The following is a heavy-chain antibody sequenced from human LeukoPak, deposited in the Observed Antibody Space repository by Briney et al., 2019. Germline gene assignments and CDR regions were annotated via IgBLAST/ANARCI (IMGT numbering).Heavy chain of an antibody. CDR1: GYTFTDYY. CDR2: VDPEDGET. V-gene: IGHV1-69-2*01. J-gene: IGHJ5*02. CDR3: ATGIYSRWFDP. Sequence: ASVKVSCKVSGYTFTDYYMHWVHQAPGKGLEWMGLVDPEDGETIYAEKFQGRVTITADTSTDTAYMELSSLRSEDTAVYYCATGIYSRWFDPWGQGTLVTVSS. D-gene: IGHD4-11*01.